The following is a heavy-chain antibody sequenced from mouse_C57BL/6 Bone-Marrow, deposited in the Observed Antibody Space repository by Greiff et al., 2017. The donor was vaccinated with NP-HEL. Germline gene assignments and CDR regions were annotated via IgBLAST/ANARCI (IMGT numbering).Heavy chain of an antibody. V-gene: IGHV2-9-1*01. CDR1: GFSLTSYA. Sequence: QVQLQQSGPGLVAPSQSLSITCTVSGFSLTSYAISWVRQPPGKGLEWLGVIWTGGGTDYNSALKSRLSISKDNSKSQVFLKMNSLQTDDTARYYCASVYYSSSYWYFDVWGTGTTVTVSS. CDR2: IWTGGGT. D-gene: IGHD2-12*01. J-gene: IGHJ1*03. CDR3: ASVYYSSSYWYFDV.